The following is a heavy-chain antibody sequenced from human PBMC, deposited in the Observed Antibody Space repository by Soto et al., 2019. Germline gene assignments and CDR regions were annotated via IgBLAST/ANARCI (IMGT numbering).Heavy chain of an antibody. CDR2: IYYSGST. CDR3: ASPKIAFYNWFDP. CDR1: GGSISSSSDY. V-gene: IGHV4-39*01. J-gene: IGHJ5*02. Sequence: SETLSLSCTVSGGSISSSSDYWGWIRQPPGKGLEWIGSIYYSGSTYYNPSRKSRVTISVDTSKNQFSLKLSSVTAADTAVYYCASPKIAFYNWFDPRGHGTLVTVSS. D-gene: IGHD3-3*02.